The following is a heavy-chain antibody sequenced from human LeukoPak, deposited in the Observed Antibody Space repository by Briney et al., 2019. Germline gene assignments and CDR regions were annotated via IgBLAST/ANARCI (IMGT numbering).Heavy chain of an antibody. J-gene: IGHJ4*02. CDR2: ISGSGGDT. CDR3: AKAVGRYYYGSGSYWDS. D-gene: IGHD3-10*01. V-gene: IGHV3-23*01. CDR1: EFTFGNYA. Sequence: GGSLRLSCEASEFTFGNYAMSWVRQAPGKGLEWVSSISGSGGDTYYRDTLKGRFTISRDNFKNTLYLQMNSLRAEDTALYYCAKAVGRYYYGSGSYWDSWGQGTLVTVSS.